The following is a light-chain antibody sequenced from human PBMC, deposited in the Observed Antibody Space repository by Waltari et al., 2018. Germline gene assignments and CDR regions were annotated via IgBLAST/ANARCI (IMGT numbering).Light chain of an antibody. CDR3: QQYYGTPRT. CDR1: QSILYSSNNKNY. J-gene: IGKJ1*01. CDR2: WAS. V-gene: IGKV4-1*01. Sequence: DIVMNQSPDSLAVSLGERATINCRSSQSILYSSNNKNYLAWYPQKPGQPPKLLIYWASARESGVPDRVSGSGSGTDFTLTISSLQAEDVAIYYCQQYYGTPRTFGQGTKVEIK.